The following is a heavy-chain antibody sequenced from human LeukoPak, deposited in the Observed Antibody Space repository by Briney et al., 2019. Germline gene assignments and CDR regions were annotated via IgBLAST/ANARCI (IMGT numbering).Heavy chain of an antibody. CDR1: GYTFTSHD. V-gene: IGHV1-8*01. CDR3: ARGMFDSSGSYYYFYYAMDV. D-gene: IGHD3-22*01. CDR2: MNPDSGST. J-gene: IGHJ6*02. Sequence: ASVKVSCKSSGYTFTSHDINWVRQAPGQGLEWMGWMNPDSGSTGYVQQFQGRVTMTRDTSINTAYMELSSLRSEDTAVYYCARGMFDSSGSYYYFYYAMDVWGHGTTVTVSS.